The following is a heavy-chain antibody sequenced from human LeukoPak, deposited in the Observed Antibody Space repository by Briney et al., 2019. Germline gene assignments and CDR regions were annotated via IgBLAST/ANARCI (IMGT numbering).Heavy chain of an antibody. D-gene: IGHD3-10*01. Sequence: PGGSLRFSCAASGFAVNSRYMAWVRQAPGKGLEWLSIMYKSGSTEYADSVKGRFTISRDSSRNTLHFQMTSLRGEDTAVYYCARGDRGSYYGSGDEYFDVWGQGTRVTVAS. CDR2: MYKSGST. J-gene: IGHJ4*02. CDR1: GFAVNSRY. CDR3: ARGDRGSYYGSGDEYFDV. V-gene: IGHV3-53*01.